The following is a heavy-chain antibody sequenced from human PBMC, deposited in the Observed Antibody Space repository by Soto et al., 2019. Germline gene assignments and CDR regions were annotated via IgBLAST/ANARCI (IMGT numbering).Heavy chain of an antibody. CDR1: GFTLISYW. CDR2: IKKDGSEK. Sequence: GSVRLSCAASGFTLISYWMSWVRQAPGKGLEWVAIIKKDGSEKYYVDSVKGRFTISRDNAKSSLYLQMNSLRAEDTALYYCARSVAGMDYWGRGTLVTVSS. CDR3: ARSVAGMDY. D-gene: IGHD6-19*01. J-gene: IGHJ4*02. V-gene: IGHV3-7*03.